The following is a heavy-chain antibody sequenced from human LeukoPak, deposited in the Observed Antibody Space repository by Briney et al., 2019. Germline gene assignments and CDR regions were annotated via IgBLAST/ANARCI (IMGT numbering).Heavy chain of an antibody. J-gene: IGHJ2*01. CDR2: IGTTDDT. CDR3: ARDFKAGDGHWSFDL. Sequence: GGSLRLSCAASGFTFDDYAMNWVRQATGKGREWVSAIGTTDDTYDPGSMKGRFTISRENVKNSLYLQMNSLAAGDTAVYYCARDFKAGDGHWSFDLWGRGILVTVFS. CDR1: GFTFDDYA. D-gene: IGHD4-17*01. V-gene: IGHV3-13*01.